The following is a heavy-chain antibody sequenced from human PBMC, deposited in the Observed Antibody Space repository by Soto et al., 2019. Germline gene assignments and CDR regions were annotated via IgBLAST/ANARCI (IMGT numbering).Heavy chain of an antibody. V-gene: IGHV3-23*01. Sequence: EVQLLESGGGLVQPGGSLRLSCAASGFSFSSYSMNWVRQAPGKGLEWVSTVGGSGDDTFYADSMRGRFTISTDNFNNRLYLQMNNLRAEDTAIYFWVKRVSGSGRSPPLVGQWGQGALVTVSS. CDR2: VGGSGDDT. J-gene: IGHJ4*02. CDR3: VKRVSGSGRSPPLVGQ. D-gene: IGHD3-10*01. CDR1: GFSFSSYS.